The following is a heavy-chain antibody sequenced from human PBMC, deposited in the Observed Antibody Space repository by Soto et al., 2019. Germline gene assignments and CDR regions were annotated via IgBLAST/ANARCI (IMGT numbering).Heavy chain of an antibody. V-gene: IGHV1-18*01. D-gene: IGHD1-1*01. Sequence: ASVKVSCKASGYTFTSYGISWVRQAPGQGHEWMGWISAYNGNTNYAQKLQGRVTMTTDTSTSTAYMELRSLRSDDTAVYYCARDGTGTTFFYYYYYGMDVWSQGTTVTVSS. CDR2: ISAYNGNT. CDR1: GYTFTSYG. CDR3: ARDGTGTTFFYYYYYGMDV. J-gene: IGHJ6*02.